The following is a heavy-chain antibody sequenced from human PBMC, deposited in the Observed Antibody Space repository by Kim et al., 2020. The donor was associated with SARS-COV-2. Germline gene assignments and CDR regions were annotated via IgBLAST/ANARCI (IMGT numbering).Heavy chain of an antibody. CDR3: ARTYGSGSYYNWFDP. CDR1: GFTVSSNY. CDR2: IYSGGST. J-gene: IGHJ5*02. D-gene: IGHD3-10*01. V-gene: IGHV3-66*01. Sequence: GGSLRLSCAASGFTVSSNYMSWVRQAPGKGLEWVSVIYSGGSTYYADSVKGRFTISRDNSKNTLYLKMNSLRAEDTAVYYCARTYGSGSYYNWFDPWGQGTLVTVSS.